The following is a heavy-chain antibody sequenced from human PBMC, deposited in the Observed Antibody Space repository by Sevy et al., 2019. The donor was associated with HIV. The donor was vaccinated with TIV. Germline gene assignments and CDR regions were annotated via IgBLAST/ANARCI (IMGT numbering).Heavy chain of an antibody. D-gene: IGHD3-22*01. CDR1: GFKFNNYA. V-gene: IGHV3-23*01. CDR3: AKRGSGYYEVDF. CDR2: ISGSGSNT. Sequence: GGSLRLSCVASGFKFNNYAMGWVRQPPGKGLEWVSVISGSGSNTYYADSVKGRFSFSRENSKNTLYLQMNSLRVEDTAIYYCAKRGSGYYEVDFWGQGTLVTVSS. J-gene: IGHJ4*02.